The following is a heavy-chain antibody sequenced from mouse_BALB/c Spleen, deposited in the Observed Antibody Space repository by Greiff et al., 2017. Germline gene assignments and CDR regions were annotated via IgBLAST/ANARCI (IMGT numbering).Heavy chain of an antibody. CDR1: GFSLTSYG. Sequence: VKVVESGPGLVAPSQSLSITCTVSGFSLTSYGVHWVRQPPGKGLEWLGVIWAGGSTNYNSALMSRLSISKDNSKSQVFLKMNSLQTDDTAMYYCARFSITKAMDYWGQGTSVTVSS. CDR3: ARFSITKAMDY. V-gene: IGHV2-9*02. CDR2: IWAGGST. J-gene: IGHJ4*01. D-gene: IGHD2-4*01.